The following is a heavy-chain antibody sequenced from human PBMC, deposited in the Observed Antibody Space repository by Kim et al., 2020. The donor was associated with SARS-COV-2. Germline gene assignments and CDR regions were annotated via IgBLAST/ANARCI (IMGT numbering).Heavy chain of an antibody. V-gene: IGHV3-23*01. J-gene: IGHJ4*02. Sequence: GGSLRLSCAASGFTFSSYAMSWVRQAPGKGLEWVSAISGSGGSTYYADSVKGRFTISRDNSKNTLYLQMNSLRAEDTAVYYCAKLPLYVDIVATIAGKWGQGTLVTVSS. D-gene: IGHD5-12*01. CDR3: AKLPLYVDIVATIAGK. CDR1: GFTFSSYA. CDR2: ISGSGGST.